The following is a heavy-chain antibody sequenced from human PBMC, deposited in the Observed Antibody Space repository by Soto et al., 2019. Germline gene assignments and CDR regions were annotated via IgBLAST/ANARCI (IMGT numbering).Heavy chain of an antibody. J-gene: IGHJ4*02. CDR2: ILSDGRNE. V-gene: IGHV3-30*18. CDR3: AKDWGAGKNPIDH. CDR1: GFTFSYYG. Sequence: GGSLRLSCAASGFTFSYYGMHWVRQAPGKWLDWVAQILSDGRNEYYADSVKGRFTISRXNSKNTVYLQMNSLRGDDTAVYYCAKDWGAGKNPIDHWGQGTLVTVSS. D-gene: IGHD1-26*01.